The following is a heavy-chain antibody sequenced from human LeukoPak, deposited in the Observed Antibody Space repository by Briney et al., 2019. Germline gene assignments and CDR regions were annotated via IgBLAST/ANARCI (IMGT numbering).Heavy chain of an antibody. Sequence: GGSLRLPCAASGFTFSSYSMNWVRQAPGKGLEWVSSISSSSSYIYYADSVKGRFTISRDNAKNSLYLQMNSLRAEDTAVYYCARDVSGWFDYWGQGTLVTVSS. V-gene: IGHV3-21*01. D-gene: IGHD6-19*01. CDR3: ARDVSGWFDY. J-gene: IGHJ4*02. CDR2: ISSSSSYI. CDR1: GFTFSSYS.